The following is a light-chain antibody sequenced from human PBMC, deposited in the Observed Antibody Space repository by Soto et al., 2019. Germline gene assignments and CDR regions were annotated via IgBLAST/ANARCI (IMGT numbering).Light chain of an antibody. J-gene: IGKJ1*01. V-gene: IGKV1-17*01. CDR3: VQHNTYPRT. CDR2: GTS. Sequence: DIQMTQSPSSLSASVGDRVTITCRASQSIGNDLGWYQQKPGKAPKRLIYGTSSLQSGVPSRFSGSGSGTEFTLTISSLQPEDFATYFCVQHNTYPRTFGQGTKVDIK. CDR1: QSIGND.